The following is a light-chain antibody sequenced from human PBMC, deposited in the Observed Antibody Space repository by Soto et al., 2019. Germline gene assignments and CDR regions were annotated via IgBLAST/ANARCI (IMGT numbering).Light chain of an antibody. V-gene: IGKV3-20*01. CDR2: GAS. CDR1: QSVSSSS. J-gene: IGKJ1*01. Sequence: EIVLTQSPGILSLTPGERATLSCRASQSVSSSSLGWHQQKPGQAPRLLIYGASSRATGIPDRFSGSGSGTDFTLTISSLQAEDGAVYYCQQYYTTPPTFGQGTKVDIK. CDR3: QQYYTTPPT.